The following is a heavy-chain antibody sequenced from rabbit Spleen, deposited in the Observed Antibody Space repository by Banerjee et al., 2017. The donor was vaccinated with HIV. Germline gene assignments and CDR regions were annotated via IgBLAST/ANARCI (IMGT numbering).Heavy chain of an antibody. CDR2: VGSGGFT. J-gene: IGHJ6*01. Sequence: QEHLEESGGGLVKPGGTLTLTCKASGIDFNSDDYMCWVRQPPGKGLEWIACVGSGGFTYSATWATGRFTISKTSSTTVTLQMTRLTAADTATYFCARDTGTSFSTYGMDLWGPGTLVTVS. D-gene: IGHD8-1*01. CDR3: ARDTGTSFSTYGMDL. V-gene: IGHV1S45*01. CDR1: GIDFNSDDY.